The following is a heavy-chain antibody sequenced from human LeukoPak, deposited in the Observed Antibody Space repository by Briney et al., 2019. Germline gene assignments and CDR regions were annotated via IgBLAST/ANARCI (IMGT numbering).Heavy chain of an antibody. CDR2: IYYSGST. V-gene: IGHV4-59*01. Sequence: SETLSLTCTVSGGSISSYYWSWIRQPPGKGLEWIGYIYYSGSTNYNPSLKSRVTISVDTSKNQFSLKLSSVTAADTAVYYCARDLVPAAKWGNWFDPWGQGTLVTVSS. D-gene: IGHD2-2*01. CDR3: ARDLVPAAKWGNWFDP. CDR1: GGSISSYY. J-gene: IGHJ5*02.